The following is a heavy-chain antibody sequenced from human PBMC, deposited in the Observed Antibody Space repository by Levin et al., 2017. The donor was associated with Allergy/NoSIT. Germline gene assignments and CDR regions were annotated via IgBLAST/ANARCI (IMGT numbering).Heavy chain of an antibody. J-gene: IGHJ6*02. Sequence: LSLTCAASGFTFSSYGMHWVRQAPGKGLEWVAVIWYDGSNKYYADSVKGRFTISRDNSKNTLYLQMNSLRAEDTAVYYCARETTGVTYYYGMDVWGQGTTVTVSS. CDR2: IWYDGSNK. V-gene: IGHV3-33*01. CDR1: GFTFSSYG. D-gene: IGHD1-1*01. CDR3: ARETTGVTYYYGMDV.